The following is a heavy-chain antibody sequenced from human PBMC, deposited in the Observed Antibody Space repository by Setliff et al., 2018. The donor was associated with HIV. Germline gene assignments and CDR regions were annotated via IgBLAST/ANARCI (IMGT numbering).Heavy chain of an antibody. CDR1: GFTFSSYE. J-gene: IGHJ4*02. CDR2: IYSGGST. D-gene: IGHD1-1*01. Sequence: GSLRLSCAASGFTFSSYEMNWVRQAPGKGLEWVSVIYSGGSTDHADSVKGRFTISRDNSKNTVYLQMTSLRAEDTAVYYCARSPGMFDYWGQGTPVTVSS. CDR3: ARSPGMFDY. V-gene: IGHV3-53*01.